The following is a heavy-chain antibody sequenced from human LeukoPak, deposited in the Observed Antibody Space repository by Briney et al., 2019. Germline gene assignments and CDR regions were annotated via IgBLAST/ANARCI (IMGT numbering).Heavy chain of an antibody. CDR1: GFTFSSYS. Sequence: GGSLRLSCAASGFTFSSYSMNWVRQAPGKGLEWVSSISSSSSYIYYADSVKGRFTISRDNSKNTLYLQMNSLRAEDTAVYYCAKGGSGYYYNNGMDVWGQGTTVTVSS. CDR3: AKGGSGYYYNNGMDV. V-gene: IGHV3-21*04. J-gene: IGHJ6*02. CDR2: ISSSSSYI. D-gene: IGHD3-3*01.